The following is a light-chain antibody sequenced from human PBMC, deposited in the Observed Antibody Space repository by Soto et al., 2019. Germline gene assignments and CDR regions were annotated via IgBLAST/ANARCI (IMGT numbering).Light chain of an antibody. CDR2: EVR. CDR1: SSDIGDYNY. CDR3: SSYRTGSAFYV. J-gene: IGLJ1*01. V-gene: IGLV2-14*01. Sequence: QSAVTQPASVSGSPGQSITISCTGTSSDIGDYNYVSWYQHHPGKAPKLMIYEVRNRPSGVSNRFSGAKSGNTASLTISGLQAEDEADYYCSSYRTGSAFYVFGTGTTLTVL.